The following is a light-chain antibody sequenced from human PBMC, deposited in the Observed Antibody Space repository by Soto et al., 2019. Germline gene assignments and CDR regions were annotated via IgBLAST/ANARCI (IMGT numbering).Light chain of an antibody. CDR3: QQYFNWPLTWT. CDR1: QSIRTN. CDR2: GAS. J-gene: IGKJ1*01. V-gene: IGKV3-15*01. Sequence: EIVLTQSPATLSVSAGETVTLPCRASQSIRTNVAWYQQIPGQSPRLLVYGASTRATGVPARFSGSGSGVEFTLTISSLQSEDSAFYYCQQYFNWPLTWTFGPGTKVDIK.